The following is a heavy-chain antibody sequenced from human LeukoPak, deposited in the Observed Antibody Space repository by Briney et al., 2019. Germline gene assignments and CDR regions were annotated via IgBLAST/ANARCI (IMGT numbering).Heavy chain of an antibody. CDR1: GLTVSSNY. D-gene: IGHD4-17*01. CDR2: SGGST. Sequence: GGSLRLSCAASGLTVSSNYMSWVRQAPGKGLEWVSVSGGSTYYADSVKGRFTISRDNSKNTLYLQMNSLRAEDTAVYYCASRGDYGTNYWGQGTLVTVSS. V-gene: IGHV3-53*01. CDR3: ASRGDYGTNY. J-gene: IGHJ4*02.